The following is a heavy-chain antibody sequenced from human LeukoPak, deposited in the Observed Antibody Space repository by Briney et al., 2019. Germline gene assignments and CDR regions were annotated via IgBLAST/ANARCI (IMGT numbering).Heavy chain of an antibody. D-gene: IGHD2-2*02. V-gene: IGHV1-69*13. CDR3: ARDILRYCSSTSCYTADY. CDR1: GYTFTSYD. J-gene: IGHJ4*02. Sequence: GASVKVSCKASGYTFTSYDINWVRQATGQGLEWMGGIIPIFGTANYAQKFQGRVTITADESTSTAYMELSSLRSEDTAVYYCARDILRYCSSTSCYTADYWGQGTLVTVSS. CDR2: IIPIFGTA.